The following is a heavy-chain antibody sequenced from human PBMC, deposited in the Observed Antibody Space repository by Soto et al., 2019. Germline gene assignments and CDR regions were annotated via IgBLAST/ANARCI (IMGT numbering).Heavy chain of an antibody. CDR2: ISAFNGHT. Sequence: VSCKASGYTFISYGISWVRQAPGQGFEWMGWISAFNGHTNYAQDLQGRVTLTTDTSTTTAYMELRSLRSDDTAMYYCARDRGSSWYHWGQGTLVTVSS. D-gene: IGHD6-13*01. V-gene: IGHV1-18*01. CDR3: ARDRGSSWYH. CDR1: GYTFISYG. J-gene: IGHJ5*02.